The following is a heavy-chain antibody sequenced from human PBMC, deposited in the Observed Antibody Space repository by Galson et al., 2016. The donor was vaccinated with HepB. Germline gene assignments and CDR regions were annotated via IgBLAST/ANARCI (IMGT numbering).Heavy chain of an antibody. D-gene: IGHD6-19*01. J-gene: IGHJ4*02. V-gene: IGHV4-39*07. Sequence: SETLSLTCSVSGASITNTDYNWAWIRQSPGKGLEWIGNMYHSGSTHYNPSLKTRVTISMDTSKNQFSLKLSSVTAADTAIYYCARVMMVAGMFDSWGQGTLFTVSS. CDR1: GASITNTDYN. CDR2: MYHSGST. CDR3: ARVMMVAGMFDS.